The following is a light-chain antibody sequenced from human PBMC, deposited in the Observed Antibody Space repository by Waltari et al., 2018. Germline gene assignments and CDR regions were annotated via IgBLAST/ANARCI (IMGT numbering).Light chain of an antibody. V-gene: IGLV2-11*01. Sequence: QSALTQPRSVSGSPGQSVTISCTGTSSDVGGYHYVSWYQQHPGKAPKLMIYDVSERPSGVPERFSGAKSGNTASLTISGLQAEDEADYYCCSYAGSVVCGGVTTLTVL. J-gene: IGLJ2*01. CDR3: CSYAGSVV. CDR1: SSDVGGYHY. CDR2: DVS.